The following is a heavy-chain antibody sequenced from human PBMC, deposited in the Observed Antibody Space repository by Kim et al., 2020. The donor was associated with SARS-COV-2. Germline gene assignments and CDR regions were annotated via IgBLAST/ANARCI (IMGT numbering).Heavy chain of an antibody. Sequence: GGSLRLSCAASGFTFSSYAMSWVRQAPGKGLEWVSAISGSGGSTYYADSVKGRFTISRDNSKNTLYLQMNSLRAEDTAVYYCAKDLAGSMVRGVIFPYYFDYWGQGTLVTVSS. D-gene: IGHD3-10*01. V-gene: IGHV3-23*01. CDR1: GFTFSSYA. CDR2: ISGSGGST. J-gene: IGHJ4*02. CDR3: AKDLAGSMVRGVIFPYYFDY.